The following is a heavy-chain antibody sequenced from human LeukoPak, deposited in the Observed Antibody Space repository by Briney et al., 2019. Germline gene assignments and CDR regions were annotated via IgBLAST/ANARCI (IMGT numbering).Heavy chain of an antibody. Sequence: GGSLRLSCAASGFTFADYAMSWVRQAPGKGLEWVSGISGSGGSTYYADSVKGRFTVSRDNFENTLFLQVNSLRAEDTAVYYCAKVSEYSYYYYMDVWGKGTTVTVSS. CDR1: GFTFADYA. J-gene: IGHJ6*03. V-gene: IGHV3-23*01. CDR3: AKVSEYSYYYYMDV. CDR2: ISGSGGST.